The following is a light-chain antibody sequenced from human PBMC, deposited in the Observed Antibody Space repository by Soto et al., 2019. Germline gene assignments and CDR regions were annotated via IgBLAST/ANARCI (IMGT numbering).Light chain of an antibody. CDR1: NIGSKS. CDR2: YDS. J-gene: IGLJ2*01. CDR3: QVWDSSSDHPVV. Sequence: SSELTQPPSVSVAPGKTARITCGGNNIGSKSVHWYQQKPGQAPVLVIYYDSDRPSGIPERFSGSNSGNTATLTISRVEAGDEADYYCQVWDSSSDHPVVFGGGTKLT. V-gene: IGLV3-21*04.